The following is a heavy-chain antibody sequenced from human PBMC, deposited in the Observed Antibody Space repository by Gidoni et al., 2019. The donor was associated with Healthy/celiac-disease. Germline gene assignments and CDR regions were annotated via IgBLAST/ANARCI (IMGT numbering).Heavy chain of an antibody. J-gene: IGHJ4*02. V-gene: IGHV3-23*01. CDR1: GFTFSSYA. CDR2: ISGSGGST. D-gene: IGHD2-21*02. CDR3: AKLGVRDGGNSPFDY. Sequence: EVQLLESGGGLVQPGGSLRLSCAASGFTFSSYAMSWVRQAPGKGLVWVSAISGSGGSTYYAASVKGRFTISRDKSKNTLYLQMNSLRAEDTAVYYCAKLGVRDGGNSPFDYWGQGTLVTVSS.